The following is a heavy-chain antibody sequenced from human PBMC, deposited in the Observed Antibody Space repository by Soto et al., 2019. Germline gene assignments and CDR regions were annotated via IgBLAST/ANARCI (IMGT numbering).Heavy chain of an antibody. CDR1: GGPLSGYY. Sequence: ASETLSLTCAVYGGPLSGYYWSWVRQPPGKGLEWIGEINHSGTTNDNPSLRRRLTISVDTSKNKFSLKRKALTPANTAVYYCARGGSFRGGMDVWGQGIRVTVSS. D-gene: IGHD3-16*02. V-gene: IGHV4-34*01. CDR2: INHSGTT. CDR3: ARGGSFRGGMDV. J-gene: IGHJ6*02.